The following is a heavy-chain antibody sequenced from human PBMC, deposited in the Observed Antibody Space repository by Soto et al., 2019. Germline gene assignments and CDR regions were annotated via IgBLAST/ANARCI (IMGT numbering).Heavy chain of an antibody. V-gene: IGHV3-21*01. CDR3: ARDPLVSGWYQPFDY. J-gene: IGHJ4*02. CDR2: ISSSSTYI. Sequence: GGSLRLSCAAPVFTFSSYSMNWVRQAPGKGQEWVSSISSSSTYISYAESAKGRFTISRDNAKKSLYLQMTSLRAEDTAVYYCARDPLVSGWYQPFDYWGQGTLVTVSS. D-gene: IGHD6-19*01. CDR1: VFTFSSYS.